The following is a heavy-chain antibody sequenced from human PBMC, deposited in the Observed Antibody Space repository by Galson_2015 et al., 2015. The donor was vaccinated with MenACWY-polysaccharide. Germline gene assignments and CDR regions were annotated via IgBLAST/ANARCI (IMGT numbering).Heavy chain of an antibody. CDR2: VSYSGSA. CDR1: GGSISRSSHY. D-gene: IGHD2-2*01. Sequence: LSLTCTVSGGSISRSSHYWGWIRQPPGKGLEWIGTVSYSGSAYYNASLKSRVTISVDTSKNQFSLKLSSVTAADTAIYYCARAGRTDIVVVGYGWGFGYWGQGALVTVSS. CDR3: ARAGRTDIVVVGYGWGFGY. J-gene: IGHJ4*02. V-gene: IGHV4-39*07.